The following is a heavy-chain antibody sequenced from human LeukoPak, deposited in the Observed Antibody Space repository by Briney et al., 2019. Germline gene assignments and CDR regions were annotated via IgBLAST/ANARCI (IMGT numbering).Heavy chain of an antibody. V-gene: IGHV3-23*01. D-gene: IGHD5-18*01. CDR1: GFTCSSYA. J-gene: IGHJ6*02. Sequence: GGSLRLSGAASGFTCSSYAMSWVRQAPGKGLEWVSAISGSGGSTYYADSVKGRFTISRDNSKNTLYLQMNSLRAEDTAVYYSARTAMVRSYGMDVWGQGPTVTVSS. CDR2: ISGSGGST. CDR3: ARTAMVRSYGMDV.